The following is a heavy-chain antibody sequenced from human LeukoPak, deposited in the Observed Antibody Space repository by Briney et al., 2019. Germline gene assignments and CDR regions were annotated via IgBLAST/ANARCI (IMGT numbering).Heavy chain of an antibody. V-gene: IGHV4-59*01. CDR1: GGSINSYY. J-gene: IGHJ5*02. CDR2: IYYSGST. Sequence: SETLSLTCTVSGGSINSYYWSWIRQPPGKGLEWIGYIYYSGSTNYNPSLKSRVTISVDTSKNQFSLKLSSVTAADTAVYYCARTPSGSGDPHYGGWFDPWGQGTLVTVSS. D-gene: IGHD3-10*01. CDR3: ARTPSGSGDPHYGGWFDP.